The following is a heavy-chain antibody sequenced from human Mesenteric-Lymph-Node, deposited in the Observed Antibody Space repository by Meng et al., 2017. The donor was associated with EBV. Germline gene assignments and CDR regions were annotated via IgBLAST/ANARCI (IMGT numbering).Heavy chain of an antibody. D-gene: IGHD3-9*01. CDR3: AGVGSTISTDWFDT. CDR1: GDSVSNINGG. J-gene: IGHJ5*02. Sequence: HVQLQQSGPGPVKPSQTLSLTCAISGDSVSNINGGWNWIRQSPSRGLEWLGRTYYRSKWYNDYAVSVKGRITINPDTTKNQVSLQLNSVTPEDTAVYYCAGVGSTISTDWFDTWGQGTLVTVSS. V-gene: IGHV6-1*01. CDR2: TYYRSKWYN.